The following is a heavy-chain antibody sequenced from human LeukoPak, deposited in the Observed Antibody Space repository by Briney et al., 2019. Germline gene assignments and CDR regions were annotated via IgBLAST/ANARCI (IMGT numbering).Heavy chain of an antibody. CDR2: ISYIGST. J-gene: IGHJ3*02. CDR3: ARDLVTVTKGFDI. D-gene: IGHD4-17*01. V-gene: IGHV4-59*11. CDR1: TDSFSSHY. Sequence: SETLSLTCAVSTDSFSSHYWTWIRQPPGKGLEWIGYISYIGSTNYNPSLKSRVTISIDTSKNQFSLRLSSVTAADTAVYYCARDLVTVTKGFDIWGQGTMVSVSS.